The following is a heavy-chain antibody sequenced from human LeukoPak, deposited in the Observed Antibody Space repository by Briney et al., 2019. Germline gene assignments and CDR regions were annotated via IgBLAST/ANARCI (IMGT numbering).Heavy chain of an antibody. J-gene: IGHJ4*02. D-gene: IGHD2-2*01. CDR3: ARDARGYCSSTSCFKSLGY. CDR2: INPNSGGT. V-gene: IGHV1-2*02. CDR1: GYTFTGYY. Sequence: ASVKVSCKASGYTFTGYYMHWVRQAPGQGLEWMGWINPNSGGTNYEQKFQGRVTMTRDTSISTAYMELSRLRSDDTAVYYCARDARGYCSSTSCFKSLGYWGQGTLVTVSS.